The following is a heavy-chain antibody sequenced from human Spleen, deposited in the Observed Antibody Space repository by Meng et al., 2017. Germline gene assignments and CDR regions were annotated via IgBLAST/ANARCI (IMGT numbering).Heavy chain of an antibody. Sequence: GGPLRLSCAASGFTFDDYGMSWVRQAPGKGLEWVSGINWNGGSTGYADSVKGRFTISRDNSKNTLYLQMNSLRAEDTAVYYCARDESGGSYFAGGTDYWGQGTLVTVSS. CDR1: GFTFDDYG. J-gene: IGHJ4*02. D-gene: IGHD1-26*01. V-gene: IGHV3-20*04. CDR2: INWNGGST. CDR3: ARDESGGSYFAGGTDY.